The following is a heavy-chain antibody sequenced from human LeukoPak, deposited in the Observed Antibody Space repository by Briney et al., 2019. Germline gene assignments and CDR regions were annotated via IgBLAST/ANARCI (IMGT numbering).Heavy chain of an antibody. D-gene: IGHD3-22*01. V-gene: IGHV3-30*03. CDR3: ARDPALTTYYYDSSGYQN. CDR2: ISYA. Sequence: GGSLRLSCVASGFTFSSYGMHWVRQAPGKGLEWVAVISYAVKGRFTISRDNSKNTLYLQMNSLRAEDTAVYYCARDPALTTYYYDSSGYQNWGQGTLVTVSS. J-gene: IGHJ4*02. CDR1: GFTFSSYG.